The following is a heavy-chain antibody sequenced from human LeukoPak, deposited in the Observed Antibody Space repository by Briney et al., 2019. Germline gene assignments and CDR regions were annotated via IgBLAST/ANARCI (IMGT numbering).Heavy chain of an antibody. V-gene: IGHV1-18*01. CDR2: ISAYNGNT. CDR3: ARDEDRGDTSHGY. Sequence: GASVKVSCKASGYTFINYGITWVRQAPGQGLEWMGWISAYNGNTNYAQKLQGRVTMTTDTSTSTAYMELRSLRSDDTAVYYCARDEDRGDTSHGYWGQGTLVTVSS. CDR1: GYTFINYG. J-gene: IGHJ4*02. D-gene: IGHD5-18*01.